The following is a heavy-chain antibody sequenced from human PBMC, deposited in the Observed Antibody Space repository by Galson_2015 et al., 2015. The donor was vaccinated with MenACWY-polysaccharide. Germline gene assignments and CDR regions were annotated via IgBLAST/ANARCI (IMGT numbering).Heavy chain of an antibody. CDR2: IHSRGST. D-gene: IGHD5-12*01. CDR1: GGSISTGSSY. V-gene: IGHV4-61*02. CDR3: ARSLGYSDSAFDNGRDVDRRFDP. J-gene: IGHJ5*02. Sequence: TLSLTCSVSGGSISTGSSYRSWIRQPAGKGLEWIGRIHSRGSTDYSPSLKSRVTISTDTSRNQLSLKLSSVTAADTAVYYCARSLGYSDSAFDNGRDVDRRFDPWGQGTLATVSS.